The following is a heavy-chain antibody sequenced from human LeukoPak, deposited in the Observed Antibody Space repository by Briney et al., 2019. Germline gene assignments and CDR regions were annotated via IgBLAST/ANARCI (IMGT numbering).Heavy chain of an antibody. CDR1: GFTFDDYA. CDR3: AKAMRTSGHNLSDA. Sequence: GGSLRLSCAASGFTFDDYAMHWVRQAPGKGLEWVSLISGDGGSTYYADSVKGRFTISRDNSKNTLYLQMNSLGAEDTALYYCAKAMRTSGHNLSDAWGQGTLVTVSS. CDR2: ISGDGGST. J-gene: IGHJ5*02. V-gene: IGHV3-43*02. D-gene: IGHD1-14*01.